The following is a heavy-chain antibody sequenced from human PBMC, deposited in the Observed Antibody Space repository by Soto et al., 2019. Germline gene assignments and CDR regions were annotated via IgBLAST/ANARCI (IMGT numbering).Heavy chain of an antibody. CDR3: ARGSPYYDILTGYRYGYYYYGMDV. Sequence: ASVKVSCKASGYTFTSYDINWVRQATGQGLEWMGWMNPNSGNTGYAQKFQGRVTMTRNTSISTAYMELSSLRSEDTAVYYCARGSPYYDILTGYRYGYYYYGMDVWGQGTTVTVSS. J-gene: IGHJ6*02. V-gene: IGHV1-8*01. D-gene: IGHD3-9*01. CDR1: GYTFTSYD. CDR2: MNPNSGNT.